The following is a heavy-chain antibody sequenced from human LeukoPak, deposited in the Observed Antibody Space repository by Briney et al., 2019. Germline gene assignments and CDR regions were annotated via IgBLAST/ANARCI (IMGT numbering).Heavy chain of an antibody. Sequence: GESLRISCKGSGYSFTSYWIGWVRQMPGKGLEWMGIIYPGDSDTTYSPSFQCQVTISADKSISTAYLQWSSLKASDTAMYYCARLRDYDRYFDRWGRGTLVTVSS. CDR3: ARLRDYDRYFDR. J-gene: IGHJ2*01. CDR2: IYPGDSDT. V-gene: IGHV5-51*01. CDR1: GYSFTSYW. D-gene: IGHD3-22*01.